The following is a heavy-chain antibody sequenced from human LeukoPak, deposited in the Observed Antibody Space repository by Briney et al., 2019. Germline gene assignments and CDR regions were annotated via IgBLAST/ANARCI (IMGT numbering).Heavy chain of an antibody. Sequence: GGSLRLSCAASGFTFSSYSMNWVRQAPGKGLEWVSSISSSSSYIYYADSVKGRFTISRDNAKNSLYLQMNSLRAEDTAVYYCARDRTIFGVVIPYYFDYWGQGTLVTVSS. CDR3: ARDRTIFGVVIPYYFDY. J-gene: IGHJ4*02. CDR2: ISSSSSYI. V-gene: IGHV3-21*01. CDR1: GFTFSSYS. D-gene: IGHD3-3*01.